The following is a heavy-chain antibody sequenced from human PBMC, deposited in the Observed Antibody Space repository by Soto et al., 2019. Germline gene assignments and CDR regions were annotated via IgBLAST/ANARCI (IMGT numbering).Heavy chain of an antibody. D-gene: IGHD3-10*02. J-gene: IGHJ4*02. CDR2: IYHSGST. V-gene: IGHV4-38-2*01. Sequence: PSETLSLTCAVSGYCISSGYYWGWIRQPPGKGLEWIGSIYHSGSTYYNPSLKSRVTISVDTSKNQFSLKLSSVTAADTAVYYCASGYYDGGGYWGQGTLVTVSS. CDR1: GYCISSGYY. CDR3: ASGYYDGGGY.